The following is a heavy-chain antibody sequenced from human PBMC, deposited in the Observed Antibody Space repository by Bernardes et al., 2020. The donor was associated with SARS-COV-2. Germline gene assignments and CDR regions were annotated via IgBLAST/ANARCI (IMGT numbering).Heavy chain of an antibody. J-gene: IGHJ4*02. V-gene: IGHV1-24*01. CDR1: GYTLTELS. Sequence: ASVKVSCKVSGYTLTELSMHWVRQAPGQGLEWMGGFDPEDGKTIYAQKFQGRVTMTEDTSTDTAYMELSSLISEDTAVYYCATRRHSSGWYSGLYWGQGTLVTGSS. CDR3: ATRRHSSGWYSGLY. D-gene: IGHD6-19*01. CDR2: FDPEDGKT.